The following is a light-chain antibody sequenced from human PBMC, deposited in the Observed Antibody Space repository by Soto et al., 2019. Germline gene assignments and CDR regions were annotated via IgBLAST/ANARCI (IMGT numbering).Light chain of an antibody. CDR2: GAS. J-gene: IGKJ3*01. Sequence: DIQMTQSPSSLSASVGDRVTITCRASQSITSYLNWYQQNPGTAPKVLIFGASSLQSGVPSRFSGSGSGTDFTLTISSLQPEDFATYYCQQSYSTPFTFGPGTKVDIK. CDR3: QQSYSTPFT. V-gene: IGKV1-39*01. CDR1: QSITSY.